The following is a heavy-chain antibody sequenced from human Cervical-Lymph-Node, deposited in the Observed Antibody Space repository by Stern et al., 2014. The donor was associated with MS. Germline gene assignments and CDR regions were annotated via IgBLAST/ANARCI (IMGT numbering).Heavy chain of an antibody. CDR3: AKGKDIVATNMDS. D-gene: IGHD5-12*01. CDR1: EFTFGNYA. J-gene: IGHJ4*02. V-gene: IGHV3-23*04. Sequence: EVQLVESGGDLVQPGGSLRLSCVASEFTFGNYAMNWVRQAPGKGLDWVSVISGTGSSTYYADSVKGRFTISRDNSKKTLYLEMNSLRVEDTAVYYCAKGKDIVATNMDSWGQGTLVTVSA. CDR2: ISGTGSST.